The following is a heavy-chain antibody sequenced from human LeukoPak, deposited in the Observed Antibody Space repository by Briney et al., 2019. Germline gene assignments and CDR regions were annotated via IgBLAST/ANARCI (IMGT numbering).Heavy chain of an antibody. V-gene: IGHV1-2*02. D-gene: IGHD5-12*01. CDR3: ARDYPTMD. CDR2: IDPSSGGT. J-gene: IGHJ4*02. Sequence: ASVKVSCKASGYTFTVYYMHWVRRAPGQGLEWMGWIDPSSGGTNYAQKFQGRVTMTRDTSISTAYMELSRLTSDDTAVYYCARDYPTMDWGQGTLVTVSS. CDR1: GYTFTVYY.